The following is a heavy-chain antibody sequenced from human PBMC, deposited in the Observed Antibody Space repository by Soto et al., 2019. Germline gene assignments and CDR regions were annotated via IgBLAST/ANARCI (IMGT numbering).Heavy chain of an antibody. CDR2: ISAYNGNT. D-gene: IGHD4-4*01. V-gene: IGHV1-18*01. Sequence: QVQLVQSGAEVKKPGASVKVSCKASGYTFTSYGISWVRQAPGQGLEWMGWISAYNGNTNYAQKLQGRVTRTTPTSTSTAYMALRTLRSADTALSYSSTHPHPFASSRHATLVTVSS. CDR1: GYTFTSYG. CDR3: STHPHPFAS. J-gene: IGHJ4*01.